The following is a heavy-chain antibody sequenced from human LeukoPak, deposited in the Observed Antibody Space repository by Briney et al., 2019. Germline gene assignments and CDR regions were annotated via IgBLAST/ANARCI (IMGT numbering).Heavy chain of an antibody. CDR3: AREMYYSGSGSPNAFDI. CDR2: IYYSGST. J-gene: IGHJ3*02. D-gene: IGHD3-10*01. V-gene: IGHV4-61*01. CDR1: GGSVSGDNYY. Sequence: SETLSLTCTVSGGSVSGDNYYWTWMRQPPGKGLEWIGYIYYSGSTNYNPSLKSRVTISIDTSKNQFSLKLSSATAADTAVYFCAREMYYSGSGSPNAFDIWGQGTMVTVSS.